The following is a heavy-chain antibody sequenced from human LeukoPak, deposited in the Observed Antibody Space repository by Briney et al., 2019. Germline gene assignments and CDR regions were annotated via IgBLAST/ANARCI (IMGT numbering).Heavy chain of an antibody. CDR2: INPSGGST. V-gene: IGHV1-46*01. Sequence: GASVKVSCKASGYTFTGYYMHWVRQAPGQGLEWMGIINPSGGSTSYAQKFQGRVTMTRDTSIVYMELSSLRSEDTAVYYCARVLSGRGSLYDYYYYMDVWGKGTTVTISS. CDR3: ARVLSGRGSLYDYYYYMDV. CDR1: GYTFTGYY. J-gene: IGHJ6*03. D-gene: IGHD3-10*01.